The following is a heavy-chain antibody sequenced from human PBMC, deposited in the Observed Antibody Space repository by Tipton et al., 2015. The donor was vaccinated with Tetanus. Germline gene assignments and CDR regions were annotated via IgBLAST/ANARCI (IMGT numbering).Heavy chain of an antibody. CDR2: IYYSGST. Sequence: TLSLTCTVSGGSISSYYWSWIRQPPGKGLEWIGYIYYSGSTNYNPSLKSRVTISVDTSKNQFSLKLSSVTAADTAVYYCARLGVYPYYWGQGTLVTVSS. V-gene: IGHV4-59*01. J-gene: IGHJ4*02. CDR1: GGSISSYY. CDR3: ARLGVYPYY. D-gene: IGHD6-13*01.